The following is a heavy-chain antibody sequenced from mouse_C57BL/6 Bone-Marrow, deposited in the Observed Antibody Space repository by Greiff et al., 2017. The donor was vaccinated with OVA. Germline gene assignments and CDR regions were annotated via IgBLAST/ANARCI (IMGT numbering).Heavy chain of an antibody. J-gene: IGHJ4*01. Sequence: VKLQESGAELARPGASVKLSCKASGYTFTSYGISWVKQRTGQGLEWIGEIYPRSGNTYYNEKFKGKATLTADKSSSTAYMELRSLTSEDSAVYFCARNSCYYAMDYWGQGTSVTVSS. CDR3: ARNSCYYAMDY. CDR1: GYTFTSYG. V-gene: IGHV1-81*01. CDR2: IYPRSGNT.